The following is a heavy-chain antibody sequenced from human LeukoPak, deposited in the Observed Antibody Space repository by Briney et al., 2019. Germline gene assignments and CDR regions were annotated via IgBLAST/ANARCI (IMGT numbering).Heavy chain of an antibody. CDR3: ARDRGSYSDY. CDR2: VNTDGSTP. CDR1: GFTFSSYW. V-gene: IGHV3-74*01. Sequence: PGGSLRLSCAASGFTFSSYWMHWVRQPPGKGLVWVARVNTDGSTPNYAASEKGRFTISRANAKNTLYLQMNGLRAEDTAVYYGARDRGSYSDYWGQGTLVTVSS. D-gene: IGHD3-16*01. J-gene: IGHJ4*02.